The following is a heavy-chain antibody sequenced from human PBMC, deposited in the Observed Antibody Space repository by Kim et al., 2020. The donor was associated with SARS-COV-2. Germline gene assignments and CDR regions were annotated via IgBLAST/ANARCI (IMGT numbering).Heavy chain of an antibody. V-gene: IGHV3-49*03. D-gene: IGHD6-19*01. Sequence: GGSLRLSCTASGFTFGDYAMSWFRQAPGKGLEWVGFIRSKAYGGTTEYAASVKGRFTISRDDSKSIAYLQMNSLKTEDTAVYYCTREPQWLVRWRWGQGTLVTVSS. CDR3: TREPQWLVRWR. CDR1: GFTFGDYA. J-gene: IGHJ4*02. CDR2: IRSKAYGGTT.